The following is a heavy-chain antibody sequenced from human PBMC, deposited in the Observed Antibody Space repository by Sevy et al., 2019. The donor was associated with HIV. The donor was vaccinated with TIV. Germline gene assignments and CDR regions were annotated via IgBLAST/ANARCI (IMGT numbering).Heavy chain of an antibody. J-gene: IGHJ4*02. CDR3: ARGRNIVVVVAANYFDY. Sequence: SETLSLTCTVPGGSISSSSYYWGWIRQPPGKGLEWIGSIYYSGSTYYNPSLKSRVTISVDTSKNQFSLKLSSVTAADTAVYYCARGRNIVVVVAANYFDYWGQGTLVTVSS. CDR2: IYYSGST. V-gene: IGHV4-39*01. CDR1: GGSISSSSYY. D-gene: IGHD2-15*01.